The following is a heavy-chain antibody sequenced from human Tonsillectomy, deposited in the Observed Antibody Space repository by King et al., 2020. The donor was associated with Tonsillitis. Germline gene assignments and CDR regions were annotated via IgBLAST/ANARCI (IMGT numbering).Heavy chain of an antibody. V-gene: IGHV3-7*03. CDR3: VRALEPIVATNYGVYYGMDV. CDR1: GFTFNNCW. J-gene: IGHJ6*02. Sequence: VQLVESGGGLVQPGGSLRLSCAASGFTFNNCWMSWVRQAPGKGLEWVANIKKDGSEGYYVDSVKGRFTISRDNAKNSLYLQMNSLRAEDTAVYYCVRALEPIVATNYGVYYGMDVWGQGTTVTVSS. CDR2: IKKDGSEG. D-gene: IGHD5-12*01.